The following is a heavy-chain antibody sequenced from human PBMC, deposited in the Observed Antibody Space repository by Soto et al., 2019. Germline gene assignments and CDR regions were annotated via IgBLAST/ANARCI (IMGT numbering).Heavy chain of an antibody. CDR1: CASVSSYY. CDR2: IYYIGAY. CDR3: ARTPETRDWLDP. D-gene: IGHD1-7*01. V-gene: IGHV4-59*02. J-gene: IGHJ5*02. Sequence: PSETLSLTCSVSCASVSSYYWSWVRQPPGKGLEWIGYIYYIGAYNYNPSLKSRVTISVDTSKNQFSLKLTSVTAADTAVYYCARTPETRDWLDPWGQGTLVTVSS.